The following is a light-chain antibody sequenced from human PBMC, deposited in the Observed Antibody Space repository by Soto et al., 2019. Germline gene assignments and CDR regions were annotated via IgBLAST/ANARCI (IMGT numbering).Light chain of an antibody. Sequence: QSVLNQPPSASGTPGQRVTISCSGSSSNIGSNYVYWYQQLPGTAPKLLIYRNNQRPSGLPDRFSGSKSGASASLAISGLRSEYEADYYCAARYDSLSVVFGGGTKLTVL. CDR3: AARYDSLSVV. CDR1: SSNIGSNY. J-gene: IGLJ2*01. V-gene: IGLV1-47*01. CDR2: RNN.